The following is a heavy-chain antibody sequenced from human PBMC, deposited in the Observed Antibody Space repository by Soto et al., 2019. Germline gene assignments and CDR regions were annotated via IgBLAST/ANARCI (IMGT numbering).Heavy chain of an antibody. CDR3: AKSKYGSVSSYFDS. CDR2: ISGTGGST. V-gene: IGHV3-23*01. D-gene: IGHD3-10*01. J-gene: IGHJ4*02. Sequence: PGGSLRLSCAASGFTFSSYAMILVRQPPGKGLEWVSGISGTGGSTYYADSVKGRFTISRDNSKNTLYLQMNSLRAEDTAVYYCAKSKYGSVSSYFDSWGQGTLVTVSS. CDR1: GFTFSSYA.